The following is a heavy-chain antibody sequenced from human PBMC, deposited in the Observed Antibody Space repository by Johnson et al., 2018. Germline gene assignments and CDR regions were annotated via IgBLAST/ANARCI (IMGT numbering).Heavy chain of an antibody. CDR1: GFTFSSHG. CDR2: IWSDGSKK. Sequence: QVQLVQSGGGVVQPGRSLRLSCAASGFTFSSHGMHWVRQAPGKGLEWVAVIWSDGSKKYYADSVKGRFTVSRDNSKNTLYLQMNSLRAEDTAIYYCARDRGDCSGCSCWWYFQHWGHGTLVTVSS. J-gene: IGHJ1*01. D-gene: IGHD2-15*01. CDR3: ARDRGDCSGCSCWWYFQH. V-gene: IGHV3-33*01.